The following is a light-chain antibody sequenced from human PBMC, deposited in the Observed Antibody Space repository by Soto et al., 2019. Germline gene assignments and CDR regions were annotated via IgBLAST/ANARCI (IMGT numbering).Light chain of an antibody. V-gene: IGKV3-11*01. CDR1: QSISTN. CDR3: QQRSNWPPLT. Sequence: IVMTQSPTTLSLSPGERATLSCRASQSISTNLAWYQQKPGQAPRLLIYGASNRATGIPVRFRGSGSGTDFALTISSLEPEDFAVYYCQQRSNWPPLTFGGGTKVDIK. CDR2: GAS. J-gene: IGKJ4*01.